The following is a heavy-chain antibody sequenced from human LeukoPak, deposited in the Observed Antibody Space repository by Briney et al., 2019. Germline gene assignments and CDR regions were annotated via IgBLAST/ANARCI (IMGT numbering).Heavy chain of an antibody. D-gene: IGHD4-23*01. CDR2: MYGDMSDI. V-gene: IGHV3-74*01. J-gene: IGHJ5*02. CDR1: GFTFSDSW. Sequence: PRGSLRLSCEVSGFTFSDSWMHWVRQTPGKGLVWVSRMYGDMSDISYADSVKGRFTISRDNAKNTVYLQMNSLRGEDTAVYYCARDLGLRGSTWGQGTLVTVSS. CDR3: ARDLGLRGST.